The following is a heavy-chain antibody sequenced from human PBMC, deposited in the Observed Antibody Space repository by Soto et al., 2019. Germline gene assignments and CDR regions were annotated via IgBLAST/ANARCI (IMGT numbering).Heavy chain of an antibody. D-gene: IGHD3-3*01. CDR2: INAGNGNT. CDR1: GGTFSSYA. CDR3: ARVVNTYYDFWSGYPAFDY. J-gene: IGHJ4*02. Sequence: VASVKVSCKASGGTFSSYAISWVRQAPGQGLEWMGWINAGNGNTKYSQKFQGRVTITRDTSASTAYMELSSLRSEDTAVYYCARVVNTYYDFWSGYPAFDYWGQGTLVTVSS. V-gene: IGHV1-3*01.